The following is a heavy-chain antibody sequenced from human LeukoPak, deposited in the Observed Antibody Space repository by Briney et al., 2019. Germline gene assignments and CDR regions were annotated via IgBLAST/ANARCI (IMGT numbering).Heavy chain of an antibody. Sequence: PGGSLRLSCAASGFTFSSYAMHWVRQAPGKGLEWVAAISYDGSNKYYADSVKGRFTVSRDNSKNTLYLQMNSLRAEDTAVYYCARAKRRDGYSDGSFDYWGRGTLITVSS. CDR2: ISYDGSNK. D-gene: IGHD5-24*01. J-gene: IGHJ4*02. CDR1: GFTFSSYA. CDR3: ARAKRRDGYSDGSFDY. V-gene: IGHV3-30-3*01.